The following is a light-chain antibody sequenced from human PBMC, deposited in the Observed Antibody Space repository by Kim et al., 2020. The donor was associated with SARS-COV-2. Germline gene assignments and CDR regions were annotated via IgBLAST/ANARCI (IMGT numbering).Light chain of an antibody. Sequence: DIQMTQSPSSLSASVGGGVTITCRARQDFCNYLAWFQLKPGKAPTLLTYAASALKPGVPSRFSGSGSGTDSTLTVTSLQPQDVSTCYSQKCIIAPWTFVHGTTLDIK. J-gene: IGKJ1*01. CDR1: QDFCNY. CDR2: AAS. V-gene: IGKV1-27*01. CDR3: QKCIIAPWT.